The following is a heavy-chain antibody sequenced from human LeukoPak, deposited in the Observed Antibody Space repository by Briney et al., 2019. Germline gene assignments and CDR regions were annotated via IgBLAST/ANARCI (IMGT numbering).Heavy chain of an antibody. D-gene: IGHD3-10*01. V-gene: IGHV1-2*06. CDR3: AREPMVRDFNWFDP. CDR2: INPNSGGT. Sequence: SVKVSCKASGYTFTGYYIHWVRQAPGQGLEWMGRINPNSGGTNYAQKFQGRVTMTRDTSISTAYMELNRLTSDDTAVYYCAREPMVRDFNWFDPWGQGTLVTVSS. J-gene: IGHJ5*02. CDR1: GYTFTGYY.